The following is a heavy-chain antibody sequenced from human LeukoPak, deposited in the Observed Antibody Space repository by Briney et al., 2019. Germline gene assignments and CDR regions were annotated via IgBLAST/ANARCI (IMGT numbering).Heavy chain of an antibody. J-gene: IGHJ4*02. CDR2: ISSSSSYI. V-gene: IGHV3-21*01. CDR3: ARDGYGGLNIPDY. Sequence: PGGSLRLSCAASGFTFSSYSMNWVRQAPGKGLEWVSSISSSSSYIYYADSVKGRLTISRDNAKNSLYLQMNSLRAEDTAVYYCARDGYGGLNIPDYWGQGTLVTVSS. D-gene: IGHD4-23*01. CDR1: GFTFSSYS.